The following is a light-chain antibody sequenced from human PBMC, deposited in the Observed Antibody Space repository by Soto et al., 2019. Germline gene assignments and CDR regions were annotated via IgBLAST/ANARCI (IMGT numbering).Light chain of an antibody. V-gene: IGKV3-20*01. Sequence: IRLTHSPGTLSLSTGERATLSCRASQSVSSSYLAWYQQKPGQAPRLLIYGASSRATGIPDRFSGSGSGTDFTLTISRLEPEDFAVYYCQQYGSSPWPFGQGTKVDIK. CDR3: QQYGSSPWP. CDR2: GAS. J-gene: IGKJ1*01. CDR1: QSVSSSY.